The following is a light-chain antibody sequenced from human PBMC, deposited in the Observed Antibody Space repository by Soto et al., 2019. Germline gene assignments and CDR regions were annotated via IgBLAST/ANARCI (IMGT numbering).Light chain of an antibody. Sequence: QSALTQPASVSGSPGQSITISSTGTSSDVGGYNYVSWYQQHPGKVPKLMIYEVSNRPSGVSNRFSGSKSGNTASLTISGLQAEDEADYYCSSYTSSSTYVVFGGGTKLTVL. CDR1: SSDVGGYNY. CDR3: SSYTSSSTYVV. V-gene: IGLV2-14*01. J-gene: IGLJ2*01. CDR2: EVS.